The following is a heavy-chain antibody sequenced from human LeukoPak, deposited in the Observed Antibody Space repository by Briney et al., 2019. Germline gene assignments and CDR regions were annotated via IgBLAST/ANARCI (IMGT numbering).Heavy chain of an antibody. CDR1: GGSISSYY. J-gene: IGHJ4*02. D-gene: IGHD1-26*01. V-gene: IGHV4-59*05. Sequence: SETLSLTCTVSGGSISSYYWSWSRQPPGKELEWIGSIYYSGSTYYNPSLKSRVTISVDTSKNQFSLKLSSVTAVDTAVYYCARLAPRVGATSLDYWGQGTLVTVSS. CDR3: ARLAPRVGATSLDY. CDR2: IYYSGST.